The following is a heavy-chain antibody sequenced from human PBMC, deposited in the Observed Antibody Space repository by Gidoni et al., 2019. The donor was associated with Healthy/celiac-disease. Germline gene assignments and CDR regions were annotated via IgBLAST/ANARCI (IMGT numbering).Heavy chain of an antibody. J-gene: IGHJ4*02. CDR1: GFTFRNAW. V-gene: IGHV3-15*01. CDR3: TTGDDFWSGLHFDY. D-gene: IGHD3-3*01. CDR2: IKSKTDGGTT. Sequence: EVQLVESGGGLVKPGGSLRLSCAASGFTFRNAWMSWVRQAPGKGLEWVGRIKSKTDGGTTDYAAPVKGRFTISRDDSKNTLYLQMNSLKTEDTAVYYCTTGDDFWSGLHFDYWGQGTLVTVSS.